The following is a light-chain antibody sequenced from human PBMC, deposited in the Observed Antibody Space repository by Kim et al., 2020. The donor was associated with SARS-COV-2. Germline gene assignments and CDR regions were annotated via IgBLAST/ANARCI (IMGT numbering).Light chain of an antibody. CDR3: QQYTNWPLT. CDR2: GAS. Sequence: EIVMTQSPAPLSVSPGERATLSCRASQSVSSNLAWYLQKPGQAPRLLIYGASTMATGIPARFSGSGSGTEFTLTISSLQSEDFAVYYCQQYTNWPLTFGGGTKVDIK. J-gene: IGKJ4*01. V-gene: IGKV3-15*01. CDR1: QSVSSN.